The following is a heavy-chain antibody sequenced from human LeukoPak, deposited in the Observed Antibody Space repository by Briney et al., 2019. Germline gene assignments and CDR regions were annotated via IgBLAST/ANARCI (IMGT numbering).Heavy chain of an antibody. CDR1: GFTFSSYE. Sequence: GGSLRLSCAASGFTFSSYEMSWVRQAPGKGLEWVANIKKDGSEKYYVDSVKGRFTISRDNAKTSLYLQMNSLRAEDTAVYYCARDLSGITGYTYGRGIDYWGQGTLVTVSS. CDR2: IKKDGSEK. J-gene: IGHJ4*02. CDR3: ARDLSGITGYTYGRGIDY. D-gene: IGHD5-18*01. V-gene: IGHV3-7*01.